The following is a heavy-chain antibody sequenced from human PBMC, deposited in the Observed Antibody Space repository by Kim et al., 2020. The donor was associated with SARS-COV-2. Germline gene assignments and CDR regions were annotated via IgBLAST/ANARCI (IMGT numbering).Heavy chain of an antibody. D-gene: IGHD1-26*01. V-gene: IGHV4-59*13. Sequence: SETLSLTCTVSGGSISSYYWSWIRQPPGKGLEWIGYIYYSGSTNYNPSLKSRVTISVDTSKNQFSLKLSSVTAADTAVYYCASTTSGSYVGYFDLWGRGTLVTVSS. CDR3: ASTTSGSYVGYFDL. CDR2: IYYSGST. CDR1: GGSISSYY. J-gene: IGHJ2*01.